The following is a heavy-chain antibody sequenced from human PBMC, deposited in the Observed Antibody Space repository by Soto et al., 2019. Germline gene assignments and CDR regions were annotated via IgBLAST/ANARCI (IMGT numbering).Heavy chain of an antibody. V-gene: IGHV4-31*03. Sequence: TSETLSLTCTVSGGSISSGGYYWSWIRQHPGKGLEWIGYIYYSGSTYYNPSLKSRVTISVDTSKNQFSLKLSSVTAADTAVYYCARDLGCGDYCYYGMDVWGQGTTVTVSS. CDR2: IYYSGST. CDR1: GGSISSGGYY. D-gene: IGHD4-17*01. J-gene: IGHJ6*02. CDR3: ARDLGCGDYCYYGMDV.